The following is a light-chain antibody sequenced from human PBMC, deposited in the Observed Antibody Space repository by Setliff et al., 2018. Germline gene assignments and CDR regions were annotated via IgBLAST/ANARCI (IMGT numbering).Light chain of an antibody. J-gene: IGLJ1*01. CDR2: RNN. CDR3: AAWDDSLNGEV. Sequence: VLTQPPSASGTPGQRVTISCSGSSSNIGSNTVNWYQQLPGTAPKLLIYRNNQRPSGVPDRFSGSKSGTSASLAISGLQSEDEADYYCAAWDDSLNGEVFGTGTKVT. V-gene: IGLV1-44*01. CDR1: SSNIGSNT.